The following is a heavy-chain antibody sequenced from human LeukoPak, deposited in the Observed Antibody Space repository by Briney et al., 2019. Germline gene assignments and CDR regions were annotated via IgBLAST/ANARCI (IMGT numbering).Heavy chain of an antibody. Sequence: GGSLRLSCAASGFIFSASDIHWVRQASGKGLEWVGRIRGKANSYATAYAASVQGRFSISRDDSKSTAYLQMDSLTTEDTAVYYCTRLTTINAIDVWGQGTTVTVSS. CDR2: IRGKANSYAT. CDR3: TRLTTINAIDV. CDR1: GFIFSASD. J-gene: IGHJ6*02. D-gene: IGHD4-17*01. V-gene: IGHV3-73*01.